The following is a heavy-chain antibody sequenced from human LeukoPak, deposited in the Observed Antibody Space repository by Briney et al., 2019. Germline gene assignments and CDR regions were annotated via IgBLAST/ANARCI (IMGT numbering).Heavy chain of an antibody. J-gene: IGHJ6*03. V-gene: IGHV3-23*01. CDR1: EFSVGSNY. D-gene: IGHD5-18*01. CDR3: AKLQLGYYYMDV. CDR2: ISGSGGST. Sequence: PGGSLRLSCAASEFSVGSNYMTWVRQAPGKGLEWVSAISGSGGSTYYADSVKGRFTISRDNSKNTLYLQMNSLRAEDTAVYYCAKLQLGYYYMDVWGKGTTVTISS.